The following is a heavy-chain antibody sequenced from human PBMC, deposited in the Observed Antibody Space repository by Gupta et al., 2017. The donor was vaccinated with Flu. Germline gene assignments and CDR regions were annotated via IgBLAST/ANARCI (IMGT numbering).Heavy chain of an antibody. Sequence: EVQLVDSGGGLVQPGGSLRLSCGISGFSVGGNYMSGVRQAAGRGLEWVSGIYTGGNTIYADSVKGRFTISRDNSKNTVHLQMNSLRAEDTAVYFCARGPNFDSWGQGTMVTVSS. V-gene: IGHV3-66*02. CDR2: IYTGGNT. CDR3: ARGPNFDS. J-gene: IGHJ3*01. CDR1: GFSVGGNY.